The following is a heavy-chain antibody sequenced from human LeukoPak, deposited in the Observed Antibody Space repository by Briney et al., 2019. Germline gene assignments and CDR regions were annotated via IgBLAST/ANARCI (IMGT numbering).Heavy chain of an antibody. D-gene: IGHD1-26*01. CDR2: IYSGGST. CDR1: GFTVSSNY. Sequence: PGGSLRLSCAASGFTVSSNYMSWVRQAPGKGLEWVSVIYSGGSTYYADSVKGRFTISRHDSKNTVYLQINSLRAEDTAVYYCSGGATPLDHWGQGTLVTVSS. J-gene: IGHJ4*02. V-gene: IGHV3-53*04. CDR3: SGGATPLDH.